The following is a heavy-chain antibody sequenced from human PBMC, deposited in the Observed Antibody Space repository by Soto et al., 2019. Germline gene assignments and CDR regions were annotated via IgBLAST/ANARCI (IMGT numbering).Heavy chain of an antibody. J-gene: IGHJ6*04. CDR2: IYYRGST. Sequence: PSKTLSLTCTVSGGSISSHYWSWVRQAPGKGLEWIGHIYYRGSTNYNPSLRSRSTISVDATKSQFSLKLNSVTTADTAVYYVARDGREPSGMHVCGEGTKVTVSS. V-gene: IGHV4-59*11. CDR3: ARDGREPSGMHV. CDR1: GGSISSHY. D-gene: IGHD1-26*01.